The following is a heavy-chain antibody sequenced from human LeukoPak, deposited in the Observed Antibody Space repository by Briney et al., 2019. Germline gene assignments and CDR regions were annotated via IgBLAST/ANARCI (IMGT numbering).Heavy chain of an antibody. V-gene: IGHV3-23*01. D-gene: IGHD1-26*01. J-gene: IGHJ4*02. CDR2: ISGSGGST. CDR1: GFTLSSYA. CDR3: AKDGSRGGGTSWHFDY. Sequence: GGSLRLSCAASGFTLSSYAMSWVRQAPGKGLEWVSTISGSGGSTYYADSVKGRFTISRDNSKNMLYLQVNSLRAEDTAVYFCAKDGSRGGGTSWHFDYWGQGTLVTVSS.